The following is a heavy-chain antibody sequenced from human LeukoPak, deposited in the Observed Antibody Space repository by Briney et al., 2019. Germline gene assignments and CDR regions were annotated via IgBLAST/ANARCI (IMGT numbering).Heavy chain of an antibody. CDR3: ARAYDYVWGTLNWFDP. CDR2: IYYSGST. D-gene: IGHD3-16*01. V-gene: IGHV4-59*01. CDR1: GGSISSYY. Sequence: SETLSLTCTVSGGSISSYYWSWIRQPPGKGLEWIGYIYYSGSTNYNPSLKSRVTISVDTSKNQFSLKLSSVTAADTAVYYCARAYDYVWGTLNWFDPWGQGTLVTVSS. J-gene: IGHJ5*02.